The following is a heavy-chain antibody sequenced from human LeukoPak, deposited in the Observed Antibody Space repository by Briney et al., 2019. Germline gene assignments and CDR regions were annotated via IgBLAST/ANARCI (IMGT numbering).Heavy chain of an antibody. D-gene: IGHD4-23*01. V-gene: IGHV3-74*01. CDR2: IVSDGSST. J-gene: IGHJ4*02. CDR1: GFTFSGYC. Sequence: GGSLRLSCAASGFTFSGYCMYWVRQAPGKGLVWISRIVSDGSSTTYADSVKGRFTISRDNAKNTLYLQMNSLRAEDTAVYYCTRGNSGHDYWGQGTLVTVSS. CDR3: TRGNSGHDY.